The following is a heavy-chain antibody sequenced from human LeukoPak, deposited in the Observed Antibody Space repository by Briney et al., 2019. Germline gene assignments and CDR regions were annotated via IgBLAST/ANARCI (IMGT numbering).Heavy chain of an antibody. Sequence: SETLSLTCTVSGGSISSNYWSWIRQPPGKGLGWIGYIYYTGSTNYNPSLKSRVTISVDTSKNQFSLKLSSVTAADTAVYYCARQSRRCNWTPYYYMDVWGKGTTVTVSS. CDR1: GGSISSNY. D-gene: IGHD2-8*01. CDR3: ARQSRRCNWTPYYYMDV. V-gene: IGHV4-59*01. CDR2: IYYTGST. J-gene: IGHJ6*03.